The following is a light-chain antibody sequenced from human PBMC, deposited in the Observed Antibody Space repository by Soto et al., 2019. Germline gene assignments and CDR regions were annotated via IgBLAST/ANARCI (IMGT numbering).Light chain of an antibody. J-gene: IGLJ1*01. V-gene: IGLV2-8*01. CDR1: SSDVGGQNY. Sequence: SALTQPPSASGSPGQSVAISCTGTSSDVGGQNYVSWYQQHPVKAPKLIIYAVTERPSGVPDRFSGSKSGNTASLTVSGLQTEDEADYLCSSHAGNNHYGFANGTKETV. CDR3: SSHAGNNHYG. CDR2: AVT.